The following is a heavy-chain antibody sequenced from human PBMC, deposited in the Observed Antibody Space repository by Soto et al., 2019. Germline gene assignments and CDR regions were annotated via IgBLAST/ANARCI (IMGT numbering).Heavy chain of an antibody. CDR3: AKDGYPHGHPDY. D-gene: IGHD5-18*01. CDR2: ISGSAGSR. Sequence: EVQLLESGGGLVQPGGSLRLSCAASGFIFRNYAMSWVRQAPGKGLEWVSAISGSAGSRYYADSVKGRFTISRDNSKNTLYRQMNSLRAEHTAVYYCAKDGYPHGHPDYGGRGTLVTVS. CDR1: GFIFRNYA. J-gene: IGHJ4*02. V-gene: IGHV3-23*01.